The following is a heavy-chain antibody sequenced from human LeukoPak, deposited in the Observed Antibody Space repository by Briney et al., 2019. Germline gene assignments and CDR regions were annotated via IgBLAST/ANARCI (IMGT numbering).Heavy chain of an antibody. D-gene: IGHD3-10*01. CDR1: GLTVTNAW. CDR3: ARDTTYGPGSYSFDY. J-gene: IGHJ4*02. V-gene: IGHV3-74*01. CDR2: IASDGSST. Sequence: PGGSLRLSCAASGLTVTNAWMNWVRQAPGKGLVWVSRIASDGSSTTYADSVKGRFSISRDNAKNSLYLQMNSLRAEDTAVYYCARDTTYGPGSYSFDYWGQGTLVTVSS.